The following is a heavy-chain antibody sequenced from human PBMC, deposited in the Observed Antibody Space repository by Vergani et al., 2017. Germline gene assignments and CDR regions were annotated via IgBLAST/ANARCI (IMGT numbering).Heavy chain of an antibody. CDR2: ISYDGSNK. CDR1: GFTFSSYD. V-gene: IGHV3-30*04. J-gene: IGHJ6*03. Sequence: QVQLVESGGGVVQPGRSLRLSCAASGFTFSSYDMHWVRQAPGKGLEWVAVISYDGSNKYYADSVKGRFTLSRDNSKNTLYLQMNSLRAEDTAVYYCARGGLDYDFWSGYRPYYYYYMDVWGKGTTVTVSS. D-gene: IGHD3-3*01. CDR3: ARGGLDYDFWSGYRPYYYYYMDV.